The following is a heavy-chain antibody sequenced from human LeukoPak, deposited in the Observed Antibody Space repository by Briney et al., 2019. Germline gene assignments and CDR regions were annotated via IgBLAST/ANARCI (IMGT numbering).Heavy chain of an antibody. J-gene: IGHJ3*02. V-gene: IGHV4-59*01. Sequence: SETLSLTCTVSGGSISSYYWSWIRQPPGKGLEWIGYIYYSGSTKYNPSLQSRVTISLDTSKNQFSLRLSSVTAADTAVYYCARIINGAFDIWGQGTMVTVSS. CDR2: IYYSGST. CDR3: ARIINGAFDI. CDR1: GGSISSYY. D-gene: IGHD2-8*01.